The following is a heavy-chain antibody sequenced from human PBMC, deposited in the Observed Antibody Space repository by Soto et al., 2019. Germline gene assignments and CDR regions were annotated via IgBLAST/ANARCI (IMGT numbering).Heavy chain of an antibody. V-gene: IGHV3-23*01. D-gene: IGHD4-17*01. CDR3: AKTTATTREIDY. CDR1: GFTFSSYA. CDR2: ISVSGGRT. Sequence: GGSLRLSCAASGFTFSSYALSWVRQAPGKGPEWVSAISVSGGRTYYADSVKGRFTISRDNSKNTLYLDMNSLGAEDTAIYYCAKTTATTREIDYWGQGTLVTVSS. J-gene: IGHJ4*02.